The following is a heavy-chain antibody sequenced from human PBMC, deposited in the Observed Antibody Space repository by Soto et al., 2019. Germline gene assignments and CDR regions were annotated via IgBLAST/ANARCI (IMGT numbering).Heavy chain of an antibody. CDR2: PYYSGTP. D-gene: IGHD1-20*01. J-gene: IGHJ5*02. Sequence: SETLSLTCPVSGASITVHSSYWTWIRQPPGKGLAWIGSPYYSGTPYFNPSLKSRATISVDTSKNQFSLRLTSVTAADTAIYYCTRRYNWNDKNFDPWGPGALVTVS. CDR3: TRRYNWNDKNFDP. V-gene: IGHV4-39*01. CDR1: GASITVHSSY.